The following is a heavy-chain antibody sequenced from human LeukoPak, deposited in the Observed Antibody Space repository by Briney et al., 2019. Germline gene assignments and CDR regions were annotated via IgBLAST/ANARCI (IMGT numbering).Heavy chain of an antibody. CDR1: GYTFTSYG. J-gene: IGHJ6*03. V-gene: IGHV1-18*01. CDR2: ISAYNGNT. Sequence: RRASVKVSCKASGYTFTSYGISWVRQAPRQGLEWMGWISAYNGNTNYAQKLQGRVTMTTDTSTSTAYMELRGLRSDDTAVYYCARVVLIGYYMDVWGKGTTVTVSS. CDR3: ARVVLIGYYMDV. D-gene: IGHD2-8*01.